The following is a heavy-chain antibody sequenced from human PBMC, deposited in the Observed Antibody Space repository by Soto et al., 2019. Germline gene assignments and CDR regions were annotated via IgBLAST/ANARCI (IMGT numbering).Heavy chain of an antibody. V-gene: IGHV3-30*19. CDR2: TSYDGTDK. D-gene: IGHD3-16*01. CDR3: ARWGTTGGLDV. J-gene: IGHJ1*01. CDR1: GFTFRSYV. Sequence: QVQLVESGGGVVQPGTSLRVSCVGSGFTFRSYVIHWVRQAPGKGLEWVALTSYDGTDKYYGDSVRGRFTISRDNSRNTGDLQMDSLRLEDTARYYCARWGTTGGLDVWGQGTRVSVSS.